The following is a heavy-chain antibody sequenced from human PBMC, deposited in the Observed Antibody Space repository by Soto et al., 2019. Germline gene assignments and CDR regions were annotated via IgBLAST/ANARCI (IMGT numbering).Heavy chain of an antibody. CDR1: GGTFSSYA. V-gene: IGHV1-69*01. CDR3: ARSQGSSTSLEIYYYYYYGMDV. CDR2: IIPISGTA. J-gene: IGHJ6*02. Sequence: HVKLVQSGAEVKKPGSSVKVSCKASGGTFSSYAISWVRQAPGQGLEWMRGIIPISGTANYAQKFQGRVTITADESTSTAYMELSSLRSEDTAVYYCARSQGSSTSLEIYYYYYYGMDVWGQGTTVIVSS. D-gene: IGHD2-2*01.